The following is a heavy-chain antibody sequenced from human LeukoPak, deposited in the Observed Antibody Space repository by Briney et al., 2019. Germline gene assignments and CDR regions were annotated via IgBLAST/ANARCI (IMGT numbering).Heavy chain of an antibody. J-gene: IGHJ4*02. V-gene: IGHV1-8*01. D-gene: IGHD2-2*01. CDR2: MNPNSGNT. CDR1: GYTFTSYD. CDR3: ARMRDIVVVPAALDY. Sequence: ASVKVSCKASGYTFTSYDINWVRQATGQGLEWMGWMNPNSGNTGYAQKFQGRVTITADESTSTAYMELSSLRSEDTAVYYCARMRDIVVVPAALDYWGQGTLVTVSS.